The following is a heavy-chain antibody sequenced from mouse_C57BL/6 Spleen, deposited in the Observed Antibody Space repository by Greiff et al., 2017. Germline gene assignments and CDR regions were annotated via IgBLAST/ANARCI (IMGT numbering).Heavy chain of an antibody. V-gene: IGHV1-81*01. J-gene: IGHJ2*01. D-gene: IGHD2-2*01. CDR2: IYPRSGNT. Sequence: QVQLQQSGAELVRPGASVKLSCKASGYTFTSYGMSWVKQRTGQGLEWIGEIYPRSGNTYYNEKFKGKATLTADKSASTGYMELRSLTSEDSAVYSCARCHFYYGYGWPAADFDDWGQGTTLTVSS. CDR1: GYTFTSYG. CDR3: ARCHFYYGYGWPAADFDD.